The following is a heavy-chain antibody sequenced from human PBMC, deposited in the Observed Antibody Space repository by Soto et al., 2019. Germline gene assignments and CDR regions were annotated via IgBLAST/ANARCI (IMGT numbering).Heavy chain of an antibody. D-gene: IGHD3-22*01. J-gene: IGHJ4*02. CDR3: ARDDSSGYPFDY. V-gene: IGHV1-46*01. CDR1: GYTFTSYY. Sequence: ASVKVSCKASGYTFTSYYMHWVRQAPGQGLEWMGIINPSGGSTSYAQKFQGRVTITADKSTSTAYMELSSLRSEDTAVYYCARDDSSGYPFDYWGQGTLVTVSS. CDR2: INPSGGST.